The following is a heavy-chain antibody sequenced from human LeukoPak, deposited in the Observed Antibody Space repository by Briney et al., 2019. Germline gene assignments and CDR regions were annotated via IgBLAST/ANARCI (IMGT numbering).Heavy chain of an antibody. V-gene: IGHV4-34*01. J-gene: IGHJ4*02. CDR1: GGSFSGYY. D-gene: IGHD3-22*01. Sequence: SETLSLTCAVYGGSFSGYYWSWIRRPPGKRLEWIGEINHSGSTNYNPSLKSRVTISVDTSKNQFSLKLSSVTAADTAVYYCARRTTEDYDSSGTNDYWGQGTLVTVSS. CDR3: ARRTTEDYDSSGTNDY. CDR2: INHSGST.